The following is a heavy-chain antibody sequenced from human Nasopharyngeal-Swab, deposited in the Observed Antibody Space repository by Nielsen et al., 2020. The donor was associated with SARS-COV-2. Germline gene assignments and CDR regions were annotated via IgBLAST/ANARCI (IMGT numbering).Heavy chain of an antibody. CDR2: INNGKT. D-gene: IGHD1-1*01. CDR1: GCIFAICP. V-gene: IGHV3-23*05. Sequence: GESLKISCSASGCIFAICPMSWVRQAPGKGLEWVASINNGKTFYADFVEGRFTISRDDSKSTLYLQMNSLTGEDTATYYCAKVNWNRKREGRDRWGPGTLVTVSS. CDR3: AKVNWNRKREGRDR. J-gene: IGHJ5*02.